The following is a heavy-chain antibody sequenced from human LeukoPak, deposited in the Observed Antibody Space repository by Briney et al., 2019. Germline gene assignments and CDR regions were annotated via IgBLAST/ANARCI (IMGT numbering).Heavy chain of an antibody. CDR2: ARWNEDK. CDR3: AREHNTCFDY. D-gene: IGHD1/OR15-1a*01. V-gene: IGHV2-5*01. J-gene: IGHJ4*02. Sequence: SGPTLVNPTQPLTLTCTFSGFSLSSGGVGVGWIRQPPGKAPECLAVARWNEDKRCSPSLKSRLTITKDTPKNQVVLTMTNLDPVDTATYYCAREHNTCFDYWGQGTLVTVSS. CDR1: GFSLSSGGVG.